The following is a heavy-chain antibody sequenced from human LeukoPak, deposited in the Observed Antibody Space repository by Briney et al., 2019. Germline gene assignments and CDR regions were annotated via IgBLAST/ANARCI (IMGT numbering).Heavy chain of an antibody. CDR2: IYYSGST. V-gene: IGHV4-59*01. CDR1: GGSISSYY. Sequence: SETLSLTCTVSGGSISSYYWSWLRQPPGKGLEWIGYIYYSGSTNYNPSLTSRVTISVDTTKNQFSLKLSSVTAADTAVYYCARGSQPTKRTYYDFCSGYYINNWFDPWGQGTLVTVSS. CDR3: ARGSQPTKRTYYDFCSGYYINNWFDP. J-gene: IGHJ5*02. D-gene: IGHD3-3*01.